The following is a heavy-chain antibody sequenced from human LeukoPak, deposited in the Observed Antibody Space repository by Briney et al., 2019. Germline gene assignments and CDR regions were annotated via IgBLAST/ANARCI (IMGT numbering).Heavy chain of an antibody. J-gene: IGHJ4*02. CDR2: LSSQGGTT. CDR3: ARGDPDYVESDSYLGDY. CDR1: GFTFRNYA. V-gene: IGHV3-64*01. D-gene: IGHD3-16*01. Sequence: PGGSLRLSCEASGFTFRNYAMHWVRQVPGKGLEYVSGLSSQGGTTYYASSVKDRFTISRDNSKNTLFLEMRSLRPEDKAVYYCARGDPDYVESDSYLGDYWGQGALVSVSS.